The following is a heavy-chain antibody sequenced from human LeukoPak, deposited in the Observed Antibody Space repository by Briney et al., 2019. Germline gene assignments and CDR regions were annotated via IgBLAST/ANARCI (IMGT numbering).Heavy chain of an antibody. V-gene: IGHV4-61*02. J-gene: IGHJ1*01. CDR2: IYTSGST. CDR3: ASTSPGSYRGYFQH. Sequence: SQTLSLTCTVSGGSISSGSYYWSWIRQPAGKGLEWIGRIYTSGSTNYNPSLKSRVTISVDTSKNQFSLKLSSVTAADTAAYYCASTSPGSYRGYFQHWGQGTLVTVSS. D-gene: IGHD1-26*01. CDR1: GGSISSGSYY.